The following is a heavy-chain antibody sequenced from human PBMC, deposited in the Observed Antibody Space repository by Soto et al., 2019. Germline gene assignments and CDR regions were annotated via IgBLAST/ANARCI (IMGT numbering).Heavy chain of an antibody. CDR3: ARGVTISFNWFDP. Sequence: ASVKVSCKASGGTFSSYAISWVRQAPGQGLEWMGGIIPIFGTANYAQKFQGRVTITANESTSTAYMELSSLRSEDTAVYYCARGVTISFNWFDPWGQGTLVTVS. V-gene: IGHV1-69*13. D-gene: IGHD3-3*01. CDR2: IIPIFGTA. CDR1: GGTFSSYA. J-gene: IGHJ5*02.